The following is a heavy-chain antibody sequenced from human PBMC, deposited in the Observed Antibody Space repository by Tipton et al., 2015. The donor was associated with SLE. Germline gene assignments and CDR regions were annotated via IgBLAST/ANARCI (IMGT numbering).Heavy chain of an antibody. J-gene: IGHJ4*02. V-gene: IGHV3-33*01. CDR1: GFTFSSYG. Sequence: SLRLSCAASGFTFSSYGMHWVRQAPGKGLEWVAFIRYDGSNKYYADSVKGRFTISRDNSKNTLYLQMNSLRAEDTAVYYCARSPYSGYDGGYFDYWGQGTLVTVSS. CDR3: ARSPYSGYDGGYFDY. CDR2: IRYDGSNK. D-gene: IGHD5-12*01.